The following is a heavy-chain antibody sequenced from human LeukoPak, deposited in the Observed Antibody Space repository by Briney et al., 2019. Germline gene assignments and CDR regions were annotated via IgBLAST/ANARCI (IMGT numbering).Heavy chain of an antibody. CDR1: GFTFSTYA. Sequence: GRSLRLSCAASGFTFSTYAIRWVRQAPGKGLEWVAVISYDGSNKYYADSVKGRFTISRDNSKNTLYLQMSSLRAEDTAVYYCARDPAMVYAISFVDYWGQGTLVTVSS. J-gene: IGHJ4*02. V-gene: IGHV3-30*04. CDR3: ARDPAMVYAISFVDY. D-gene: IGHD2-8*01. CDR2: ISYDGSNK.